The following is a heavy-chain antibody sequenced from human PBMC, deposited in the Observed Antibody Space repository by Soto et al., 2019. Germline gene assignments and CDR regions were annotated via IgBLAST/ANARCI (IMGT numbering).Heavy chain of an antibody. CDR1: GFTSEDYA. CDR3: AKDSIRRSFSRSSTRARDAFDI. Sequence: PGGSLRLSCAVSGFTSEDYAMHWVRQAPGKGLEWVSGISWDSRSVAYADSVKGRFTISRDNAENSLHLQMNSLRAEDTAVYYCAKDSIRRSFSRSSTRARDAFDIWGQGTMVTVSS. CDR2: ISWDSRSV. V-gene: IGHV3-9*02. D-gene: IGHD6-6*01. J-gene: IGHJ3*02.